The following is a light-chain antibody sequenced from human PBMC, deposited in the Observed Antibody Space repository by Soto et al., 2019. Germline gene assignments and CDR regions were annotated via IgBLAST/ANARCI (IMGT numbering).Light chain of an antibody. V-gene: IGLV1-44*01. CDR2: TNN. J-gene: IGLJ3*02. CDR3: AAWDDSLNGWV. CDR1: SSNIGSNT. Sequence: QSVLTQPPSASGTPGQRVTISCSGSSSNIGSNTVNWYQQLPGTAPKLLIYTNNQRPSGVPDRFSGSKSGTSASLAISGLHSEDEAHYYCAAWDDSLNGWVFGGGTKLTVL.